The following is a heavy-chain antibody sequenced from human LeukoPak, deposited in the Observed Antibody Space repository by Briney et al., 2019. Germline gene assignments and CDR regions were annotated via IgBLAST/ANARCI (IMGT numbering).Heavy chain of an antibody. V-gene: IGHV3-21*01. CDR1: GFTFSSYS. CDR3: ARGRKDIVLMVYAIRTDWFDY. Sequence: GGSLRLSCAASGFTFSSYSMNWVRQAPGKGLEWVSSISSSSSYIYYADSVKGRFTISRDNAKNSLYLQMNSLRAEDTAVYYCARGRKDIVLMVYAIRTDWFDYWGQGTLVTVSS. D-gene: IGHD2-8*01. CDR2: ISSSSSYI. J-gene: IGHJ4*02.